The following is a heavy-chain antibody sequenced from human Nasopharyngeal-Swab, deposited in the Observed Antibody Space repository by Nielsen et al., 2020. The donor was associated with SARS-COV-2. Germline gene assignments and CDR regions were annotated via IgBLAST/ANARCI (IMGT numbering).Heavy chain of an antibody. V-gene: IGHV1-46*01. J-gene: IGHJ6*02. D-gene: IGHD1-7*01. CDR1: GYTFTSYY. Sequence: ASVKASCKASGYTFTSYYLHWVRQAPGQGLEWMGIINPTDGSTSYAQKFEGRVTMTRVTSTRTVYMELNSLRSEDTAVYYCARVLPFRITGTSGMDVWGQGTTVTVSS. CDR2: INPTDGST. CDR3: ARVLPFRITGTSGMDV.